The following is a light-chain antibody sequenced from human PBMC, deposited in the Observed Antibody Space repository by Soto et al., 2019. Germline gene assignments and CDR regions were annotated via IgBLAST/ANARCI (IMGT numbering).Light chain of an antibody. CDR2: DDN. CDR1: SGSIATNY. V-gene: IGLV6-57*04. CDR3: QSYENCNRV. J-gene: IGLJ2*01. Sequence: NFVLTQPHSVSESPGQTVTISCSRSSGSIATNYVQWYQQRPGSAPTTVIYDDNQRPSWVPDRFSGSIETATTSASLTFAGLKAEEEADYCCQSYENCNRVFGGGTKVTVL.